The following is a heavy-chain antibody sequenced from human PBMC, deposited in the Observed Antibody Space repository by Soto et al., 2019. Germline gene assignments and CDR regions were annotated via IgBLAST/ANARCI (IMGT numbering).Heavy chain of an antibody. CDR2: IDHSGYT. CDR3: ARVRDWFDP. D-gene: IGHD3-3*01. J-gene: IGHJ5*02. V-gene: IGHV4-34*01. Sequence: QVQLQQWGAGLLKPSETLSLTCAVYGGSFSGYYWNWIRQPPGKGLEWIGEIDHSGYTNYNPSLKRRGTISVDTSKNQFSLRLTSVTAADTAVYYCARVRDWFDPWGQGTLVTVSS. CDR1: GGSFSGYY.